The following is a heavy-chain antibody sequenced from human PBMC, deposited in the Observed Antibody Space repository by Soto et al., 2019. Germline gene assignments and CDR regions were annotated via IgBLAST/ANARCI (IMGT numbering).Heavy chain of an antibody. CDR3: ARHPYSGYDFDY. Sequence: SETLSLTCTVSGDSISTSTYYWGRIRQPPGKGLEWIGSIFYSGNTYYNPSLKSRVTISMDMSKNQFSLKLISVTAADTAVYYCARHPYSGYDFDYWGQGTLVTVSS. CDR2: IFYSGNT. D-gene: IGHD5-12*01. J-gene: IGHJ4*02. V-gene: IGHV4-39*01. CDR1: GDSISTSTYY.